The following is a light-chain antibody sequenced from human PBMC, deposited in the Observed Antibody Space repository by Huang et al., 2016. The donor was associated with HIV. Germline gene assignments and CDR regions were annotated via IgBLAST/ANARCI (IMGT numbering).Light chain of an antibody. J-gene: IGKJ4*01. CDR2: WAS. V-gene: IGKV4-1*01. CDR3: QQYYSPPLT. Sequence: DIVMTQSIDSLAVSLGERATINCRSSQSVLYSSNNNNYLAWYQQKPGQPPKLLFVWASSRESGVPVRFSGSGSGTNFTLTISDLQTEDVATYYCQQYYSPPLTFGGGTRVEIK. CDR1: QSVLYSSNNNNY.